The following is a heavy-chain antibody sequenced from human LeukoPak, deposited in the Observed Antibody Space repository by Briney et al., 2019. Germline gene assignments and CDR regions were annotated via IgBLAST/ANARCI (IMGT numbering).Heavy chain of an antibody. V-gene: IGHV4-59*01. D-gene: IGHD3-22*01. J-gene: IGHJ4*02. CDR1: GGSISSYY. CDR3: ARDPSGYFNY. CDR2: IYYSGST. Sequence: SETLSLTCTVSGGSISSYYWSWIRQPPGKGLEWIGYIYYSGSTNYNPSLKSRVTISVDTSKNQFSLKLSSMTAADTAVYYCARDPSGYFNYWGQGTLATVSS.